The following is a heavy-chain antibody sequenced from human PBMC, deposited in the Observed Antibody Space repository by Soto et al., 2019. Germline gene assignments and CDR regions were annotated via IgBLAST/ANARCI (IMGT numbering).Heavy chain of an antibody. CDR2: IWYDGSNK. D-gene: IGHD3-16*02. Sequence: QVQLVESGGGVVQPGRSLRLSCAASGFTFSSYGMHWVRQAPGKGLEWVAVIWYDGSNKYYADSVKGRFTISRDNSKNTLYLQMNSLRAEDTAVYYCARGRLGELSWGDYYYYYMDVWGKGTTVTVSS. J-gene: IGHJ6*03. CDR3: ARGRLGELSWGDYYYYYMDV. V-gene: IGHV3-33*01. CDR1: GFTFSSYG.